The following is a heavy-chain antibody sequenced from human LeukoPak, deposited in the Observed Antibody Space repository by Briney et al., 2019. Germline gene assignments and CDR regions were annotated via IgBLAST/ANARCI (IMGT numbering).Heavy chain of an antibody. V-gene: IGHV4-59*01. D-gene: IGHD2-21*02. CDR3: ARDLRGDYFYYYGMDV. CDR2: IYYSGST. Sequence: SETLSLTCTVSGGSISSYYWSWIRQPPGKGLEWIGYIYYSGSTNYNPSLKSRVTISVDTSKNQFSLKLNSVTAADTAVYYCARDLRGDYFYYYGMDVWGKGTTVTVSS. CDR1: GGSISSYY. J-gene: IGHJ6*04.